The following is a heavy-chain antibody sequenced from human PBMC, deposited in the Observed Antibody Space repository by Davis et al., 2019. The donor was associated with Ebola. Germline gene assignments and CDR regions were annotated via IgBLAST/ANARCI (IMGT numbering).Heavy chain of an antibody. CDR1: GGSFSGYY. J-gene: IGHJ4*02. D-gene: IGHD6-6*01. V-gene: IGHV4-34*01. CDR3: ARRSNSPFDY. Sequence: MPGRSLRLSCAVYGGSFSGYYWSWIRQPPGKGLEWIGEINHSGSTNYNPSLKSRVTISVDTSKKQFSLKLSSVTAADTAVYYCARRSNSPFDYWGQGTLVTVSS. CDR2: INHSGST.